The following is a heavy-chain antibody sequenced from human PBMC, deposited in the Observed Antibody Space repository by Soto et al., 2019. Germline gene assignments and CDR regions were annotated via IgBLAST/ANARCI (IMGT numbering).Heavy chain of an antibody. J-gene: IGHJ5*02. CDR1: GFTFSSYG. Sequence: PGGSLRLSCAAPGFTFSSYGMHWVRQAPGKGLEWVAVIWYDGSNKYYADSVKGRFTISRDNSKNTLYLQMNSLRAEDTAVYYCARMAGGIVGATTWFDPWGQGTLVTVSS. CDR3: ARMAGGIVGATTWFDP. CDR2: IWYDGSNK. D-gene: IGHD1-26*01. V-gene: IGHV3-33*01.